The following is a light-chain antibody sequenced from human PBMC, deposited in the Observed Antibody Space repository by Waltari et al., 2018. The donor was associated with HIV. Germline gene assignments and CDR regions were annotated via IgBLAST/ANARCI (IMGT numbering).Light chain of an antibody. J-gene: IGLJ3*02. V-gene: IGLV1-51*02. CDR2: ENN. CDR1: SSNIGNNF. Sequence: QSVLTQPPSVSAAPGQKVTISCSGSSSNIGNNFVSWYQQLPGTAPKLLIYENNKRPPGIPDRFSGSKSATSATLDITGLQTGDEADYHCGAWDSSLTVGMFGGGTKLTVL. CDR3: GAWDSSLTVGM.